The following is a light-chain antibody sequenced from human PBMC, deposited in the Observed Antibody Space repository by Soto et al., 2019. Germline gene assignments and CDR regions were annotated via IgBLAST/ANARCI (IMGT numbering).Light chain of an antibody. Sequence: VLTQPPSLSGAPGQRVTISCTGSSSNSGAGSDVHWYHQLPGTAPKLLIFGSTNRPSGVPDRFSGSKSGTSASLAITGLQAEDEADYYCQSYDNSLSGYVFGTGTKVTVL. J-gene: IGLJ1*01. CDR2: GST. CDR1: SSNSGAGSD. V-gene: IGLV1-40*01. CDR3: QSYDNSLSGYV.